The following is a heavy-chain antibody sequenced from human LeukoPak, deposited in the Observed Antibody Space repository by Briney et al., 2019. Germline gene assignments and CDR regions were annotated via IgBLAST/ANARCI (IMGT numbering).Heavy chain of an antibody. CDR2: ISSNGGST. CDR1: GFTFSSYA. Sequence: GGSLRLSCAASGFTFSSYAMSWVRQAPGKGLEWVSTISSNGGSTYYADSVKGRFTISRDNSNNTLYLQMNSLRAEDTAVYYCAKDFRIGYSAHFDYWGQGALVTVSS. J-gene: IGHJ4*02. V-gene: IGHV3-23*01. D-gene: IGHD2-21*01. CDR3: AKDFRIGYSAHFDY.